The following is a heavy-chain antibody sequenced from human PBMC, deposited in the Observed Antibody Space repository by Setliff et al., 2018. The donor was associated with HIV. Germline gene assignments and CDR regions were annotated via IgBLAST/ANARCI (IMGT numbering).Heavy chain of an antibody. V-gene: IGHV5-51*01. CDR1: DYTFTTYW. Sequence: GESLKISCKAVDYTFTTYWIGWVRQMPGEDLEWMGIIHPEDSNIKYNPSFQNQVTISADKSISTAYLQVHNLKASDTATYYCARRDGRSMNAFEIWGPGTMVTVSS. CDR3: ARRDGRSMNAFEI. CDR2: IHPEDSNI. J-gene: IGHJ3*02. D-gene: IGHD6-13*01.